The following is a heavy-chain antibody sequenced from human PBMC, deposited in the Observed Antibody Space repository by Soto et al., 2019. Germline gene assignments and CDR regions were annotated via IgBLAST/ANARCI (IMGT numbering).Heavy chain of an antibody. J-gene: IGHJ6*02. CDR1: GGPFRSYA. D-gene: IGHD4-4*01. V-gene: IGHV1-69*11. CDR3: GRVVMTTAPASYYYGRDV. Sequence: GASVKVSCQGSGGPFRSYAISWGRQAPGQGLEWVGRIIPFLCTANYSQKIQGRVTITADETPSTAPMEPPRPGTDGKAAEYCGRVVMTTAPASYYYGRDVWGQGTTVTVPS. CDR2: IIPFLCTA.